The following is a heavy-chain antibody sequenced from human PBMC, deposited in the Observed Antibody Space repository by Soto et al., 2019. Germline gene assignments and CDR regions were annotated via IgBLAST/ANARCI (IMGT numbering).Heavy chain of an antibody. CDR3: ARGGSLYWYFDL. CDR1: GYTFTSYA. V-gene: IGHV1-3*01. CDR2: INAGNGNT. J-gene: IGHJ2*01. Sequence: QVQLVQSGAEVKKPGASVKVSCKASGYTFTSYAMHWVRQAPGQRLEWMGWINAGNGNTKYSQKCQGRVTMTRDTSASTAYMELSSLRSEDTAVYYCARGGSLYWYFDLWGRGTLVTVSS. D-gene: IGHD1-26*01.